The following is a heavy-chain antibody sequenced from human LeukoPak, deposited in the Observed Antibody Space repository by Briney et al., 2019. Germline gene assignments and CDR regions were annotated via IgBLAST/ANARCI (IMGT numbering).Heavy chain of an antibody. J-gene: IGHJ4*02. CDR3: ARGRHTEYSSSSGSWFPYYFDY. CDR1: GGSFSGYY. D-gene: IGHD6-6*01. V-gene: IGHV4-34*01. CDR2: INHSGST. Sequence: PSETLSLTCAVYGGSFSGYYWSWIRQPPGKGLGWIGEINHSGSTNYNPSLKSRVTISVDTSKNQFSLKLSSVTAADTAVYYCARGRHTEYSSSSGSWFPYYFDYWGQGTLVTVSS.